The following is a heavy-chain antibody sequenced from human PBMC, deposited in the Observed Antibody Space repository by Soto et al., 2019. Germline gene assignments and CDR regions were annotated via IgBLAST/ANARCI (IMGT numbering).Heavy chain of an antibody. J-gene: IGHJ4*02. Sequence: EVPLLESGGDLVQPGGSLRLSCAGAGFALLSFAMNWVRQAPGKGLEWVAASSGTGANAYYTDSVRGRFTVSRDNSKNMVFLEMNSLRVEDTAVYYCANVVGWGQGNRVPVSS. CDR2: SSGTGANA. CDR3: ANVVG. V-gene: IGHV3-23*01. D-gene: IGHD2-2*01. CDR1: GFALLSFA.